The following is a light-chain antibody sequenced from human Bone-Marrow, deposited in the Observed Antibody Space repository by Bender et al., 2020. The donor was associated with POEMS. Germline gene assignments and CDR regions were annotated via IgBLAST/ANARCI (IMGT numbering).Light chain of an antibody. CDR3: QTWGTGWGV. J-gene: IGLJ3*02. V-gene: IGLV1-40*01. CDR2: GYN. CDR1: SSNTGSGYD. Sequence: QSVLTQPPSVSGAPGQRVTISCTGSSSNTGSGYDINWYQHLPGTAPKLLIYGYNNRPSGVPDRFSGSSSGTERYLIISNLQSEDEADYYCQTWGTGWGVFGGGTKLTVL.